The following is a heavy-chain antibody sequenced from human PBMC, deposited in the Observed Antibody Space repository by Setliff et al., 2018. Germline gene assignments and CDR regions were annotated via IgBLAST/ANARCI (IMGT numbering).Heavy chain of an antibody. CDR1: GGSFSGYY. J-gene: IGHJ6*03. V-gene: IGHV4-34*01. CDR2: INHSGST. Sequence: KPSETLSLTCAVYGGSFSGYYWSWIRQPPGKGLEWIGEINHSGSTNCNPSLKSRVTISVDTSKNQFSLKLSSVTAADTAVYYCARAVPYYDFWSGYYGHASYYMDVWGKGTTVTVSS. CDR3: ARAVPYYDFWSGYYGHASYYMDV. D-gene: IGHD3-3*01.